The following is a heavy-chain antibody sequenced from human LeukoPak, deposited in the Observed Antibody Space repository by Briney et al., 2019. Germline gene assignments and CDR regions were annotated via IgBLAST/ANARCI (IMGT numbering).Heavy chain of an antibody. CDR3: VKSAIAVAGTWFDP. J-gene: IGHJ5*02. V-gene: IGHV3-64D*06. D-gene: IGHD6-19*01. Sequence: GGSLRLSCATSGFTFSSYVMSWVRQAPGKGLESVSTISGSGGRTYYADSVKGRFAISRDNSKNTVYLQMSSLRPEDTAVYYCVKSAIAVAGTWFDPWGQGTLVTVSS. CDR1: GFTFSSYV. CDR2: ISGSGGRT.